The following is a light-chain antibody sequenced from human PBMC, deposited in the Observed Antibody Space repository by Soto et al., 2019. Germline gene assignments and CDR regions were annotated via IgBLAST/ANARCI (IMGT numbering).Light chain of an antibody. CDR1: QSVSGY. J-gene: IGKJ5*01. CDR2: DVS. V-gene: IGKV3-11*01. Sequence: EVVLTQSPVTLSLAPVERATLSCMASQSVSGYLAWYQQKPGQAPRLLIYDVSNRATGIPARFSGSGSGTDFTLTISSLEPEDFAVYYCQQYGKLPITFGQGTRLEIK. CDR3: QQYGKLPIT.